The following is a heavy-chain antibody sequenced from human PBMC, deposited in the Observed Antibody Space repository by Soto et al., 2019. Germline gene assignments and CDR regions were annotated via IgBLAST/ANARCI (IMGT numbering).Heavy chain of an antibody. CDR3: ARDLGYDGHHFDY. CDR1: GGSFSGYY. CDR2: FNHSGST. V-gene: IGHV4-34*01. Sequence: SSETLSLTCAVYGGSFSGYYWSWIRQPPGKGLEWIGEFNHSGSTNYNPSLKSRVTISVDTSKNQFSLKLSSLRSEDTAVYYCARDLGYDGHHFDYWGQGTLVTVSS. D-gene: IGHD5-12*01. J-gene: IGHJ4*02.